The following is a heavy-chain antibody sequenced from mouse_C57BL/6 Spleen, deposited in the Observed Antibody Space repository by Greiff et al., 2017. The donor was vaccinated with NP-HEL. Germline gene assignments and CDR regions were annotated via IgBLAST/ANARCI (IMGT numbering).Heavy chain of an antibody. CDR2: IYPRSGNT. J-gene: IGHJ2*01. Sequence: VKLQQSGAELARPGASVKLSCKASGYTFTSYGISWVKQRTGQGLEWIGEIYPRSGNTYYNEKFKGKATLTADKSSSTAYMELRSLTSEDSAVYFCASHMDYYYGSSYYYFDYWGQGTTLTVSS. V-gene: IGHV1-81*01. CDR3: ASHMDYYYGSSYYYFDY. D-gene: IGHD1-1*01. CDR1: GYTFTSYG.